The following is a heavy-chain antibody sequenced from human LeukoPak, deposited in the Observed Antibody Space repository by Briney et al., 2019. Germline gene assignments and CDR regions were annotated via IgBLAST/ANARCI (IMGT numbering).Heavy chain of an antibody. V-gene: IGHV4-30-2*01. CDR3: ARTCGGDCYFQDAFDI. CDR2: IYHSGST. Sequence: SQTLSLTCAVSGGSISSGGYSWSWIRQPPGKGLEWIGYIYHSGSTYYNPSLKSQVTISVDRAKNQFSLKLSSVTAADTAVYYCARTCGGDCYFQDAFDIWGQGTMVTVSS. D-gene: IGHD2-21*02. CDR1: GGSISSGGYS. J-gene: IGHJ3*02.